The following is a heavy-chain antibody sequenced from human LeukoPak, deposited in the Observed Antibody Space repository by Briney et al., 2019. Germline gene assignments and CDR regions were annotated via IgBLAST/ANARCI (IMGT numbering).Heavy chain of an antibody. Sequence: SETLSLTCTVSGGSISSSSYFWGWICQPPGKGLEWIGTIYYSGSTYYNPSLKSRVTISVDTSKNQFSLKLSSVTAADTAVYYCASYCSSTSCPHRRAFDIWGQGTMVTVSS. J-gene: IGHJ3*02. CDR3: ASYCSSTSCPHRRAFDI. CDR1: GGSISSSSYF. V-gene: IGHV4-39*01. CDR2: IYYSGST. D-gene: IGHD2-2*01.